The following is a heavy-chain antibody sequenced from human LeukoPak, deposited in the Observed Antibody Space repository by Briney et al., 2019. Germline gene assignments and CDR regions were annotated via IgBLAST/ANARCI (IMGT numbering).Heavy chain of an antibody. D-gene: IGHD6-13*01. CDR3: GRDFSSSCSLDY. V-gene: IGHV3-74*01. J-gene: IGHJ4*02. CDR2: INSDGNNI. Sequence: GGSLRLSCAASGFTISSYWMHWVRHTPGKGLVWVSRINSDGNNIAYADSVKGRFTISRDNAKNTLYLEMNSLRVEDTAVYYCGRDFSSSCSLDYWGQGTLVTVSS. CDR1: GFTISSYW.